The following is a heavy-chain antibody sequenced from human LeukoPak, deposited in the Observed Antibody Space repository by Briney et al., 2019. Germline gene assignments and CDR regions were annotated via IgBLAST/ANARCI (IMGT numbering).Heavy chain of an antibody. CDR3: ARDSGWYSGPYYFDY. CDR2: IYSGGST. Sequence: GGSLRLSCAASGFTVSSNYMNWVRQAPGKGLEWVSVIYSGGSTFYADSVEGRFTISRDNSKNTLYLQMNSLRAEDTAVYYCARDSGWYSGPYYFDYWGQGTLVTVSS. CDR1: GFTVSSNY. V-gene: IGHV3-53*01. D-gene: IGHD6-19*01. J-gene: IGHJ4*02.